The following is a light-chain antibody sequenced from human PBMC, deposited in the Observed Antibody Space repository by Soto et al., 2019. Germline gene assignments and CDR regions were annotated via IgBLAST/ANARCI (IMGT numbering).Light chain of an antibody. CDR2: AAS. J-gene: IGKJ1*01. V-gene: IGKV1-39*01. Sequence: DIQMTQSPSSLSASVGDRFTITFRASQSITTYLNWYQQKPGKAPKLLIFAASSLQSGVPSRFSGSRSGPDFTLTTSSLQPEDFATYYCQQSYSSPQTFGQGTKVDIK. CDR1: QSITTY. CDR3: QQSYSSPQT.